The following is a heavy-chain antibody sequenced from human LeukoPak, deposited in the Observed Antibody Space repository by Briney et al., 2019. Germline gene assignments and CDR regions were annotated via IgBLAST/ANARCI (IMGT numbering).Heavy chain of an antibody. CDR1: GGSIIRSDYY. CDR3: AREVSSADYYHYYGMDV. D-gene: IGHD2-2*01. V-gene: IGHV4-39*01. J-gene: IGHJ6*02. Sequence: PSETLSLTCTVSGGSIIRSDYYWGWIRQPPGKGLEWIGSIYYSGSTHYNPSLKSRVTISVDTSKNQFSLQLNSVTAADTAIYYCAREVSSADYYHYYGMDVWGQGTSVTVSS. CDR2: IYYSGST.